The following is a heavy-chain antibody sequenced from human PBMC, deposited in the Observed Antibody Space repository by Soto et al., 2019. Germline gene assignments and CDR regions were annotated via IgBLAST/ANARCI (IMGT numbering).Heavy chain of an antibody. Sequence: EVQLVESGGGLVQPGGSLRLSCAASGFTFSSYSMNWVRQAPGKGLEWVSYISSSSSTIYYADSGKGRFTISRDNAKNSLYLQMNSLRAEDTAVYYCARDPTMVRGVIITDYYYYYMDVWGKGTTVTVSS. CDR3: ARDPTMVRGVIITDYYYYYMDV. D-gene: IGHD3-10*01. V-gene: IGHV3-48*01. CDR2: ISSSSSTI. CDR1: GFTFSSYS. J-gene: IGHJ6*03.